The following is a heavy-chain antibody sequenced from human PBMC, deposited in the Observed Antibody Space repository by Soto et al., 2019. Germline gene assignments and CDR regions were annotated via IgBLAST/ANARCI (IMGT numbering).Heavy chain of an antibody. V-gene: IGHV3-23*01. J-gene: IGHJ4*02. D-gene: IGHD3-9*01. CDR1: GFTFTSYG. CDR2: IRGDGGQT. Sequence: PVGSLRLSCTASGFTFTSYGMGWVRQAPGKGLQWVSTIRGDGGQTHYTDSVKGRFSISRDNSKNTVYLQMDSLRAEDTVMYFCARDVGLDSDDFFAYWGQGTQVTVSS. CDR3: ARDVGLDSDDFFAY.